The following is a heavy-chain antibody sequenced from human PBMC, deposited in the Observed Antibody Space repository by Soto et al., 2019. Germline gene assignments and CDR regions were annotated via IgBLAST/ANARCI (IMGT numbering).Heavy chain of an antibody. CDR1: GVSISSYY. J-gene: IGHJ5*02. D-gene: IGHD3-10*01. CDR3: ARARLSRSWWFDP. CDR2: IYYSGST. Sequence: SETLSLTCTVSGVSISSYYWNWIRQSPGKGLEWIGYIYYSGSTNYNPSLKSRVTISVDTSKNQFSLKLSSVTAADTAVYYCARARLSRSWWFDPWGQGTLVNVSS. V-gene: IGHV4-59*01.